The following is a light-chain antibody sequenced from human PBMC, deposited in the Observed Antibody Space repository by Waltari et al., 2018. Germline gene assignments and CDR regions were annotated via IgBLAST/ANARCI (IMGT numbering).Light chain of an antibody. Sequence: DIPLTQSPSFLSASVGDRVTFTCRASRDIRNYLAWYQQKSGKAPKLLIVAASTLQSGVPSRVSGSGSGTEFTLTISSLQPEDLATYYCQQPPGTFGGGTKVEIK. CDR1: RDIRNY. CDR3: QQPPGT. CDR2: AAS. J-gene: IGKJ4*01. V-gene: IGKV1-9*01.